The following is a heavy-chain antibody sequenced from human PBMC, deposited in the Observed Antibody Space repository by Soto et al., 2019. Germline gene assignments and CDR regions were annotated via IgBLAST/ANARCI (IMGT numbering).Heavy chain of an antibody. D-gene: IGHD2-15*01. CDR3: TRLRDMSYNYYGMDV. Sequence: EMRLVESGGGLVQPGGSLRLSCAASEFTFSASTIHWVRQASGKGLEWVGRIRSKTNNYATLYAASVKGRFTMSRDDSKDTAYLQMNSLKTADTAVYYCTRLRDMSYNYYGMDVWGQGATVTVSS. J-gene: IGHJ6*02. CDR1: EFTFSAST. CDR2: IRSKTNNYAT. V-gene: IGHV3-73*02.